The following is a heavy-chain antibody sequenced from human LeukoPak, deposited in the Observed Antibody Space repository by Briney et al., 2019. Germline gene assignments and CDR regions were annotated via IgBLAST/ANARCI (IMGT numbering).Heavy chain of an antibody. J-gene: IGHJ5*02. CDR2: INAGNGNT. D-gene: IGHD1-1*01. CDR3: ARDSRTISNWFDT. CDR1: GYTFTTFA. Sequence: ASVKVSCKASGYTFTTFAIHWVRQVPGQSLEWMGWINAGNGNTKYSQNFQGRVTITRDTSASTAYMELSSLTSEDTAVYYCARDSRTISNWFDTWGRGTPVTVSS. V-gene: IGHV1-3*01.